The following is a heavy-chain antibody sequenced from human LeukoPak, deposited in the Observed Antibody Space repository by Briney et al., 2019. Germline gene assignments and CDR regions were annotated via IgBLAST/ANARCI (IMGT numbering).Heavy chain of an antibody. J-gene: IGHJ2*01. Sequence: GGSLRLSCAASGFTFSSYAMNWVRQAPGKGLEWVSSIGASGGDTYYADSVKGRFTISRDNSKNTVYLQMNTLGAEDTAVYYCAKVLVGSSGFYWSFDPWGRGTLVTVSS. V-gene: IGHV3-23*01. CDR2: IGASGGDT. CDR1: GFTFSSYA. D-gene: IGHD3-22*01. CDR3: AKVLVGSSGFYWSFDP.